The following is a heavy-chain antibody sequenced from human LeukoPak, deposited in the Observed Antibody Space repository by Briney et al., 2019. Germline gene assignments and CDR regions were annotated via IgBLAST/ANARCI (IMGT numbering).Heavy chain of an antibody. CDR2: ISYSGST. V-gene: IGHV4-39*01. CDR3: ATVLNVYFFNY. CDR1: GDSISSSSYY. Sequence: SETLSLTCTVSGDSISSSSYYWGWIRQPPGKGLEWIGSISYSGSTFYNPSLKSRVTISVDTSKNQFSLKLTSVTAADTAVYYCATVLNVYFFNYWGNGTLVTVSS. D-gene: IGHD4-23*01. J-gene: IGHJ4*01.